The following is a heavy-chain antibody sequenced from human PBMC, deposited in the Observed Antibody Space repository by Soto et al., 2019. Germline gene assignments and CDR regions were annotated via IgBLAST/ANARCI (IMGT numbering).Heavy chain of an antibody. CDR1: GGSISSYY. Sequence: SETLSLTCTVSGGSISSYYWSWIRQPPGKGLEWIGYIYYSGSTNYNPSLKSRVTISVDTSKNQFSLKLSSVTAADTAVYYCARYEVGSGWFDPWGQGTLVTVSS. CDR2: IYYSGST. J-gene: IGHJ5*02. D-gene: IGHD6-25*01. V-gene: IGHV4-59*01. CDR3: ARYEVGSGWFDP.